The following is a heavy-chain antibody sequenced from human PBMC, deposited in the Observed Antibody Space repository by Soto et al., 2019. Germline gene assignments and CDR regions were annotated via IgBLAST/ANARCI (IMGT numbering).Heavy chain of an antibody. J-gene: IGHJ6*02. CDR1: GFTFSSYS. V-gene: IGHV3-21*01. CDR3: ARDAAALTPYYGMEG. CDR2: ISSSSSYI. D-gene: IGHD6-13*01. Sequence: PGGSLRLSCAASGFTFSSYSMNWVRQAPGKGLEWVSSISSSSSYIYYADSVKGRFTISRDNAKNSLYLQMNSLRAEDTAVYYCARDAAALTPYYGMEGWGQGTTVTVSS.